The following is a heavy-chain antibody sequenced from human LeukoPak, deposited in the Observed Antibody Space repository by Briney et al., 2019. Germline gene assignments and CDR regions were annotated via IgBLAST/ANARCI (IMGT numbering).Heavy chain of an antibody. CDR1: GFSLSTSGVG. Sequence: VSGPTLVKPTQTLTPTCTLSGFSLSTSGVGVGWIRQPPGKALEWLALIYWNDDKLYSPSLESRLTITKDTSKNQVVLTMTNMDPVDTATYYCAHRGDFWSGPEAWDYWGQGTLVTVSS. J-gene: IGHJ4*02. CDR3: AHRGDFWSGPEAWDY. V-gene: IGHV2-5*01. D-gene: IGHD3-3*01. CDR2: IYWNDDK.